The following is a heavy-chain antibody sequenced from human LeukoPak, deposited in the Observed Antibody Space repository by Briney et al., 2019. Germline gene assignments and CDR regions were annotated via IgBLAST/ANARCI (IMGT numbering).Heavy chain of an antibody. CDR2: IYTGGTT. CDR3: ARDHATLGGGLDS. J-gene: IGHJ4*02. V-gene: IGHV3-53*01. D-gene: IGHD3-16*01. Sequence: PGGSLRLSCAASGFSVSGTHMSWVRQAPGKGLEWVSAIYTGGTTYYADSVTGRFTISRDSSKNTLFLQLNSLRAEDTAVYYCARDHATLGGGLDSWGQGTLVTVSS. CDR1: GFSVSGTH.